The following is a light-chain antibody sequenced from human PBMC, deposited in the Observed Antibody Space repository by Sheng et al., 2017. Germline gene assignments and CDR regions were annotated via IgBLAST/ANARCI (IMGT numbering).Light chain of an antibody. CDR1: NIGREN. J-gene: IGLJ3*02. V-gene: IGLV3-21*02. CDR3: QVWDSSRDHWV. Sequence: SYELTQPPSVSVAPGQTASITCGGDNIGRENVHWYQQKPGQAPVLVVYDDNVRPSGIPERFSGSNSGNTATLTISRVEAENEADYYCQVWDSSRDHWVFGGGTKLTVL. CDR2: DDN.